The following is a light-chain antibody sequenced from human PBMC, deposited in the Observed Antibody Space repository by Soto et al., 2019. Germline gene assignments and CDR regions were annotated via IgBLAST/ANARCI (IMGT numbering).Light chain of an antibody. CDR2: AAS. V-gene: IGKV1-5*01. CDR1: QSISTY. J-gene: IGKJ1*01. CDR3: QHYNSYSEA. Sequence: TQMTQSPSSLSASVGDTVTITCRATQSISTYLTWYQQKPGKAPKLLIYAASILQSGVPSRFSGSGSGTEFTLTISSLQPDDFATYYCQHYNSYSEAFGQGTKVDIK.